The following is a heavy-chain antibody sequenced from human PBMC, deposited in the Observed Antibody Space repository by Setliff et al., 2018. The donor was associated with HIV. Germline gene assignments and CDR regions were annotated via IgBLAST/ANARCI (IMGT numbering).Heavy chain of an antibody. D-gene: IGHD3-3*01. CDR1: GGSISSGSYY. Sequence: PSETLSLTCTVSGGSISSGSYYWSWIRQPAGKGLEWIGYIYYIGNTNYNPSLKGRVTISVDTSRNQFSLKLTSVTAADTAIYYCARGVNFDYWGQGTQVTVSS. CDR3: ARGVNFDY. J-gene: IGHJ4*02. V-gene: IGHV4-61*10. CDR2: IYYIGNT.